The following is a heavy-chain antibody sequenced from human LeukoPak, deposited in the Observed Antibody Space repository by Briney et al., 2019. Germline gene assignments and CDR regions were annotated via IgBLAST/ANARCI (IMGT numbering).Heavy chain of an antibody. CDR3: ASGWYGGEGY. D-gene: IGHD6-19*01. CDR1: GGSLSSDRHY. Sequence: PSETLSLTCTVSGGSLSSDRHYWSWIRQPAGRRLEWIGRVYPSGSTQYSPSLQSRVTISKDTSKNQFSLKLSSVTAADTAVYYCASGWYGGEGYWGQGTLVTVSS. J-gene: IGHJ4*02. CDR2: VYPSGST. V-gene: IGHV4-61*02.